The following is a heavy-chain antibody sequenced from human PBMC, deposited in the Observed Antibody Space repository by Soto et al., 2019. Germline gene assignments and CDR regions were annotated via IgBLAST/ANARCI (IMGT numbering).Heavy chain of an antibody. CDR3: ATHPGGGGY. V-gene: IGHV3-53*01. J-gene: IGHJ4*02. D-gene: IGHD3-10*01. Sequence: EVQLVESGGGLIQPGGSLRLSCAVSGFTVSNNYMSWVRQAPGKGLEGVSVIYSGGYTAYGDSVKGRFTISRDNSKNTPYLQTNTRGPHDPAVYSWATHPGGGGYWGQGTLVTVSS. CDR1: GFTVSNNY. CDR2: IYSGGYT.